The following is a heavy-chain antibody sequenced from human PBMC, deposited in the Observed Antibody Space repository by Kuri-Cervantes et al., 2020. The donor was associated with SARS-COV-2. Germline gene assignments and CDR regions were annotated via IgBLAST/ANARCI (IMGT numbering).Heavy chain of an antibody. V-gene: IGHV4-38-2*02. CDR2: IYHSGST. CDR3: ARHVGYCSSTSCRQGILFDP. D-gene: IGHD2-2*01. J-gene: IGHJ5*02. Sequence: SETLSLTCTVSGYSISSGYYWGWIRQPPGKGLGWIGSIYHSGSTYYNPSLKSRVTISVDTSKNQFSLKLSSVTAADTAVYYCARHVGYCSSTSCRQGILFDPWGQGTLVTVSS. CDR1: GYSISSGYY.